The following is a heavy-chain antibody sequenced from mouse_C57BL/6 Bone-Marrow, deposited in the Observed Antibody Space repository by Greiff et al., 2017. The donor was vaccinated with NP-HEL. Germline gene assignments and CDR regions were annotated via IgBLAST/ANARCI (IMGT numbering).Heavy chain of an antibody. CDR1: GYTFTDYE. D-gene: IGHD3-2*02. J-gene: IGHJ2*01. CDR2: IDPETGGT. Sequence: QVQLQQSGAELVRPGASVTLSCKASGYTFTDYEMHWVKQTPVHGLEWIGAIDPETGGTAYNQKFKGKAILTADKSSSTAYMELRSLTSEDSAVYYCTREGQLRPLFDYWGKGTTLTVSS. V-gene: IGHV1-15*01. CDR3: TREGQLRPLFDY.